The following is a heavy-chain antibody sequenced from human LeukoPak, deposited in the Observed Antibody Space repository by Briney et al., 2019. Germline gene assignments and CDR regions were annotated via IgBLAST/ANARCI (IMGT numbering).Heavy chain of an antibody. CDR1: GGSISSSNW. V-gene: IGHV4-4*02. D-gene: IGHD5-12*01. CDR3: ARDYHSSGFHYPFEY. CDR2: IYHSGST. Sequence: PSGTLSLTCAVSGGSISSSNWWSWVRQPPGKGLEWIGEIYHSGSTYYNPSLKSRVTISVDTSKNQFSLKVSSVTAADTAMYYCARDYHSSGFHYPFEYWGQGTLVTVSS. J-gene: IGHJ4*02.